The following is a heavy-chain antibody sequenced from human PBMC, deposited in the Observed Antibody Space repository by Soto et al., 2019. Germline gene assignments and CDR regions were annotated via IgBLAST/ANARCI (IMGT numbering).Heavy chain of an antibody. CDR2: IYYNGRT. D-gene: IGHD6-6*01. V-gene: IGHV4-61*03. Sequence: TLSLTYTVSGGSVSSGSYYWSWIRQPPGKGLEWIGYIYYNGRTNYNPSLKSRVTLSADTSKNHFSLKLFSVTAEDTAMYYCARDRASSSPNLLHYWGRGTLVTVSS. CDR1: GGSVSSGSYY. CDR3: ARDRASSSPNLLHY. J-gene: IGHJ4*02.